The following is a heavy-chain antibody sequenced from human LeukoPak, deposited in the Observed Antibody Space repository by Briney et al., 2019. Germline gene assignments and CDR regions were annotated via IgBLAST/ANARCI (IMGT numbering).Heavy chain of an antibody. V-gene: IGHV4-61*02. CDR3: ARSPATYYYDSSGYYYVYFQH. D-gene: IGHD3-22*01. CDR2: IYTSGST. CDR1: GGSISSGSYY. Sequence: SETLSLTCTVSGGSISSGSYYWSWIRQPAGKGLEWIGRIYTSGSTSYNPSLKSRVTISVDTSKNQFSLKLSSVTAADTAVYYCARSPATYYYDSSGYYYVYFQHWGQGTLVTVSS. J-gene: IGHJ1*01.